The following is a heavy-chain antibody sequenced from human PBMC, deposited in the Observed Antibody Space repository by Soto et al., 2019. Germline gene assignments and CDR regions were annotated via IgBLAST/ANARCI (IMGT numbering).Heavy chain of an antibody. CDR3: AKDTSWTIDY. CDR1: GFNFGDNT. D-gene: IGHD2-2*02. Sequence: PGGSLRLSCAASGFNFGDNTMHWVHQAPGKVLEWVSLINWDSGDTYYADSVRGRFTISRDNSKNSLYLQVNSLRPEDTALYYCAKDTSWTIDYRGQRTLVTVSS. CDR2: INWDSGDT. V-gene: IGHV3-43*01. J-gene: IGHJ4*02.